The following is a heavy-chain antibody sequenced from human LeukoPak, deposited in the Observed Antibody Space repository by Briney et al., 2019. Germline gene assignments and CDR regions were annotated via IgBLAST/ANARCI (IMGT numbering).Heavy chain of an antibody. V-gene: IGHV3-11*01. CDR2: RLGHKYTM. CDR3: VRARWDSTASHFYYFDY. CDR1: GFTLTDYS. J-gene: IGHJ4*02. Sequence: GGSPRLSCAPSGFTLTDYSISWLPASPEEGRECVSHRLGHKYTMHHADTVKARFTLSRDNARNPLSPQLNTLRAEDTAVYYCVRARWDSTASHFYYFDYWGKGALIIVSS. D-gene: IGHD2/OR15-2a*01.